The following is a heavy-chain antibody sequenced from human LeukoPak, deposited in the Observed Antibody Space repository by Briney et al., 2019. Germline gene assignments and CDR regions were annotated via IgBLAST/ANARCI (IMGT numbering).Heavy chain of an antibody. V-gene: IGHV3-30*04. J-gene: IGHJ4*02. CDR1: GFTFSSYA. CDR3: AKDSRDGYNRGAFDY. D-gene: IGHD5-24*01. CDR2: ISDDGSDK. Sequence: GGSLRLSSAASGFTFSSYAMSWVRQAPGKGLEWVAIISDDGSDKYYADSVKGRFTISRDNSKNTLYLQMNSLRAEDTAVYYCAKDSRDGYNRGAFDYWGQGTLVTVSS.